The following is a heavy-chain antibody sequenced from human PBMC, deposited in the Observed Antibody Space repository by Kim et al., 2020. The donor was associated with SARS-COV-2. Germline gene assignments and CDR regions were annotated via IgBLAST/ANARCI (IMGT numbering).Heavy chain of an antibody. CDR1: GFTFSSYA. J-gene: IGHJ4*02. D-gene: IGHD6-6*01. V-gene: IGHV3-33*06. CDR3: AKLGYSSSSAIDY. Sequence: GGSLRLSCAASGFTFSSYAMHWVRQAPGKGLEWVAVIWYDGSNKYYADSVKGRFTISRDNSKNTLYLQMNSLRAEDTAVYYCAKLGYSSSSAIDYWGQGT. CDR2: IWYDGSNK.